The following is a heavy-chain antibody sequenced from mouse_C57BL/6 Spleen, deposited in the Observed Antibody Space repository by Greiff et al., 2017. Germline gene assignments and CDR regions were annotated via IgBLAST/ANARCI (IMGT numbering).Heavy chain of an antibody. V-gene: IGHV3-6*01. D-gene: IGHD4-1*01. Sequence: EVKLMASGPGLVKPSQSLSLTCSVTGYSITSGYYWNWIRQFPGNKLEWMGYISYDGSNNYNPSLKNRISITRDTSKNQFFLKLNSVTTEDTATYYCARLTGPYYFDYWGQGTTLTVSS. CDR1: GYSITSGYY. CDR3: ARLTGPYYFDY. CDR2: ISYDGSN. J-gene: IGHJ2*01.